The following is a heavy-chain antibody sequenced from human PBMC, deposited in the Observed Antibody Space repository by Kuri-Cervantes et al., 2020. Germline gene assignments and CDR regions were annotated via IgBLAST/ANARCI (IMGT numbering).Heavy chain of an antibody. Sequence: GSLRLSCTVSGGSISSYYWNWIRQPPGKGLEWIGYIYYSGSTNYNPSLKSRVTISVDTSKNQFSLKLSSVTAADTAVYYCARDSLSGSSGWYGGPSWFDPWGQGTLVTVSS. D-gene: IGHD6-19*01. CDR2: IYYSGST. V-gene: IGHV4-59*13. J-gene: IGHJ5*02. CDR3: ARDSLSGSSGWYGGPSWFDP. CDR1: GGSISSYY.